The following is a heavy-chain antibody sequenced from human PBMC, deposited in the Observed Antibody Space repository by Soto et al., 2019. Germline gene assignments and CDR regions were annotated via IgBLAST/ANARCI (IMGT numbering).Heavy chain of an antibody. Sequence: QVQLVQSGAEVKKPGASVKVSCKASGYIFSSYGISWVRQAPGQGLEWMGWISAYNGNTNYAQKLQGRVTMTTETSTSTAYMELRSLRSDDTAVYYCARLYCTSTNCYVPYYYYGMDVWGQGTTVTVSS. V-gene: IGHV1-18*01. CDR1: GYIFSSYG. J-gene: IGHJ6*02. CDR3: ARLYCTSTNCYVPYYYYGMDV. CDR2: ISAYNGNT. D-gene: IGHD2-2*01.